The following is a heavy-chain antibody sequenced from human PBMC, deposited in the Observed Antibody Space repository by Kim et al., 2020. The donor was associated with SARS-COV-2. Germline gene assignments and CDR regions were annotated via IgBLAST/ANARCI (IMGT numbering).Heavy chain of an antibody. Sequence: GGSLRLSCAASGFTFSSYAMSWVRQAPGKGLEWVSAISGSGGSTYYADSVKGRFTISRDNSKNTLYLQMNSLGAEDTAVYYCAKIGAEIWSDIRGMDVWGQGTTVTVSS. V-gene: IGHV3-23*01. J-gene: IGHJ6*02. CDR1: GFTFSSYA. CDR2: ISGSGGST. CDR3: AKIGAEIWSDIRGMDV. D-gene: IGHD3-10*01.